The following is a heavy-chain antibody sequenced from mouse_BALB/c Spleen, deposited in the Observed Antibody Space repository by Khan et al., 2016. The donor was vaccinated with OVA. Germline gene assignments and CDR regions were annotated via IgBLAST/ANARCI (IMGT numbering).Heavy chain of an antibody. J-gene: IGHJ2*01. Sequence: VQLQESGAELARPGASVKLSCKASGYTFTSYWMQWVKQRPGQGLEWIGTIYPGDGDTRYNQKFKGKATLTADKSSSTAYMQLSSLASEDSAVYYFASYRYDYFDYWGQGTTLTVSS. CDR3: ASYRYDYFDY. CDR2: IYPGDGDT. D-gene: IGHD2-14*01. CDR1: GYTFTSYW. V-gene: IGHV1-87*01.